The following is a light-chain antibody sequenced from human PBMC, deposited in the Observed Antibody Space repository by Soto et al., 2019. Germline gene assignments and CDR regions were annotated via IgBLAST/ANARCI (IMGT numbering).Light chain of an antibody. Sequence: EIVLTQSPGTLSLSPGEGATLSCRVSQSLSRNYLAWYQHKPGQAPRLLIYTASNRATGVPPRFSGSGSGTDFTLTISRLEPEDFALYYCQQYDNSPLTFGQGTKVEI. CDR2: TAS. J-gene: IGKJ1*01. V-gene: IGKV3-20*01. CDR3: QQYDNSPLT. CDR1: QSLSRNY.